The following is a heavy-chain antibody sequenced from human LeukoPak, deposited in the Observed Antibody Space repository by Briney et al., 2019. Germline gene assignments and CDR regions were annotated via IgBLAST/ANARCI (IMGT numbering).Heavy chain of an antibody. D-gene: IGHD2-2*01. CDR3: AKDIVAVPAASDAFDI. J-gene: IGHJ3*02. V-gene: IGHV3-23*01. Sequence: GGSLRPSCAASGFTFSNYAMSWVRQAPGKGLEWVSAISGNRGTIHYADSVKGRFTISRDNSKNTLYLQMDSLRAEDTAIYYCAKDIVAVPAASDAFDIWGQGTMVTVSS. CDR1: GFTFSNYA. CDR2: ISGNRGTI.